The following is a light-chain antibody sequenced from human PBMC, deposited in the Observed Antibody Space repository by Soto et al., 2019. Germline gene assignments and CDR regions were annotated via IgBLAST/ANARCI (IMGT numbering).Light chain of an antibody. V-gene: IGKV1-27*01. J-gene: IGKJ2*01. Sequence: DIQMTQSPSSLSASVGDRVIITCRASQGIGNSLAWYQQKPGKVPELLIYAASTLLSGVPSRFSGSGSGRAFTPTISSLQHEDVATYYCQKYNSAHPTFGQGTKLEIK. CDR2: AAS. CDR1: QGIGNS. CDR3: QKYNSAHPT.